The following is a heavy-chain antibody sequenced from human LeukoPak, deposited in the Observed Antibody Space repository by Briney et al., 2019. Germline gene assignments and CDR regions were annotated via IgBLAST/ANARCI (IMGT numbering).Heavy chain of an antibody. Sequence: GGSLRLSCAASGFTFSSYGMHWVRQAPGKGLEWVAVIWYDGSNKYYADSVKGRFTISRDNSKNTLYLQMNSLRAEDTAVYYCARDLDTAMDYYYYGMDVWGQGTTVTVSS. J-gene: IGHJ6*02. D-gene: IGHD5-18*01. V-gene: IGHV3-33*08. CDR2: IWYDGSNK. CDR3: ARDLDTAMDYYYYGMDV. CDR1: GFTFSSYG.